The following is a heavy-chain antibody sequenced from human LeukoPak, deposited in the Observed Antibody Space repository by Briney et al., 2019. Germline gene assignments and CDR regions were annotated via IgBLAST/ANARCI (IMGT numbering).Heavy chain of an antibody. CDR3: AKDRTAVAEGWFDP. V-gene: IGHV3-30*18. CDR2: ISYDGSNK. CDR1: GFTFSSYG. Sequence: GGSLRLSCAPSGFTFSSYGMHWVRQAPGKGLEWVAVISYDGSNKYYADPVKGRFTISRDNSKNTLYLQMNSLRAEDTAVYYCAKDRTAVAEGWFDPWGQGTLVTVSS. J-gene: IGHJ5*02. D-gene: IGHD6-19*01.